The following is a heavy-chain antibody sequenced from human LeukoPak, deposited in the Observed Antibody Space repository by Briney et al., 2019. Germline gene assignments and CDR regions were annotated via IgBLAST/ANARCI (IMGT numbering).Heavy chain of an antibody. CDR3: ARQADDYGDYVDPYYFDY. V-gene: IGHV5-51*01. CDR2: IYPGDSYT. J-gene: IGHJ4*02. D-gene: IGHD4-17*01. Sequence: GESPKISRSGSGYSLTSYWIGWVRQMPGKGLEWMGIIYPGDSYTRYSQSFQGQVTISADKSISTAYLQWSSLKASDTAMYYCARQADDYGDYVDPYYFDYWGQGTLVTVSS. CDR1: GYSLTSYW.